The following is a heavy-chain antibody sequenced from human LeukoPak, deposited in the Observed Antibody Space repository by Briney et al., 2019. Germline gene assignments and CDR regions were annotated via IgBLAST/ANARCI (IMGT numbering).Heavy chain of an antibody. J-gene: IGHJ5*02. CDR2: IYTSGST. Sequence: SETLSLTCTVSSGSINRSGYFWGWIRQPPGKGLEWIGRIYTSGSTNYNPSLKSRVTISVDTSKNQFSLKLSSVTAADTAVYYCARGRQNLNWFDPWGQGTLVTVSS. CDR1: SGSINRSGYF. CDR3: ARGRQNLNWFDP. V-gene: IGHV4-61*02.